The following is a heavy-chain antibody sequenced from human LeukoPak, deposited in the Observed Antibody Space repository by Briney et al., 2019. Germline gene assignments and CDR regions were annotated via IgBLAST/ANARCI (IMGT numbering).Heavy chain of an antibody. Sequence: WASVKVSCKASGYTFTSYDINWVRQAAGQGPEWMGWMNPNSGNTGYAQKFQGGVTMTRSTSISTAYLDLSSLRSEDTAVYYCARGTRDCSSSSCYNYWGQGTLVTVSS. D-gene: IGHD2-2*02. V-gene: IGHV1-8*01. CDR3: ARGTRDCSSSSCYNY. CDR2: MNPNSGNT. CDR1: GYTFTSYD. J-gene: IGHJ4*02.